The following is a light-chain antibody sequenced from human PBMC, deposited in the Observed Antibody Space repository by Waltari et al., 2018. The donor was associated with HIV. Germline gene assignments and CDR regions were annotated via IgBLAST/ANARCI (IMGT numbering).Light chain of an antibody. CDR1: SSNIGAGYD. Sequence: QSELTQPPSVSGAPGQRVTISCPGSSSNIGAGYDVHWYQQLPGTAPKLLIYGNSNRPSGVPDRFSGSKSGTSASLAITGLQAEDEADYYCQSYDSSLSGWVFGGGTKLTVL. J-gene: IGLJ3*02. CDR3: QSYDSSLSGWV. CDR2: GNS. V-gene: IGLV1-40*01.